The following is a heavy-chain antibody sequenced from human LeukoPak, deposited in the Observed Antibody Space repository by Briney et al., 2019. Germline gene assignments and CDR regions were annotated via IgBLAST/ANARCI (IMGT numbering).Heavy chain of an antibody. D-gene: IGHD3-9*01. V-gene: IGHV4-38-2*02. J-gene: IGHJ5*02. CDR2: VYHTGAT. CDR3: ARDLGLTISANWFDP. CDR1: GYSISSGYF. Sequence: PSETLSLTCGVSGYSISSGYFWVWIRQPPGKGLEWIGSVYHTGATYYNPSLRSPVTISVDTSNNQFSLELNSVTAADTAVHYCARDLGLTISANWFDPWGQGTLVTVSS.